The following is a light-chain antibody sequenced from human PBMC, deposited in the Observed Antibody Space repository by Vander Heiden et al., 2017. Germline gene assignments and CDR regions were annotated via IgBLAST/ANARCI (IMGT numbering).Light chain of an antibody. J-gene: IGKJ4*01. Sequence: DNVLTQSPGTLSLSPGERATLSCRASQSVSAGYLAWYQKKPGQAPRLLNYGASSRATGIPDRFSGSGSGTDFTLTISRLEPEDVAVYYCQQYGDAATFGGGTRVEIK. CDR1: QSVSAGY. CDR2: GAS. CDR3: QQYGDAAT. V-gene: IGKV3-20*01.